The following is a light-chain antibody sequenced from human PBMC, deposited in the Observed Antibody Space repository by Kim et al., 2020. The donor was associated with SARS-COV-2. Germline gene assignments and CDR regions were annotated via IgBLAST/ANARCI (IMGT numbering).Light chain of an antibody. CDR1: SLRSYY. CDR2: GKN. Sequence: SSELTQAPAVSVALGQTVRITCQGDSLRSYYASWYQQKPGQAPVLVIYGKNNRPSGIPDRFSGSRSGNTASLTITGAQAEDEADYYCNSRDSSGNHHVVFGGGTQLTVL. CDR3: NSRDSSGNHHVV. J-gene: IGLJ2*01. V-gene: IGLV3-19*01.